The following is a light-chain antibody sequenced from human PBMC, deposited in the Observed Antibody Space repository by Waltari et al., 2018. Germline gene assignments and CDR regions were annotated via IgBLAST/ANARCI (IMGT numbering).Light chain of an antibody. J-gene: IGKJ1*01. CDR2: RAS. V-gene: IGKV1-16*01. Sequence: DIQMTQSPSSLSASVGDTVTITCQASQGIGNNLNWYQQKPGKAPKLLIYRASSLQSGIPSRFSGSGSGTDFTLTISSLQPEDFATYYCQQAYSYPPTFGQGTKVEIK. CDR3: QQAYSYPPT. CDR1: QGIGNN.